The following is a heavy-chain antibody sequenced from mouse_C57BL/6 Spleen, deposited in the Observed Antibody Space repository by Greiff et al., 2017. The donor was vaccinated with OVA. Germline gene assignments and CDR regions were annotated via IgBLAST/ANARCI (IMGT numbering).Heavy chain of an antibody. J-gene: IGHJ4*01. D-gene: IGHD3-3*01. CDR2: IYPSDSET. CDR1: GYTFTSYW. CDR3: ARTRGNAMDY. Sequence: QVQLQQSGAELVRPGSSVKLSCKASGYTFTSYWMDWVKQRPGQGLEWIGNIYPSDSETHYNQKFKDKATLTVDKSSSTAYMQLSSLTSEDSAVYYCARTRGNAMDYWGQGTSVTVSS. V-gene: IGHV1-61*01.